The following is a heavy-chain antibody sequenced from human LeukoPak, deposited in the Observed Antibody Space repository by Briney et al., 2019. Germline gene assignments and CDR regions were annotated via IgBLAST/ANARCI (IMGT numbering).Heavy chain of an antibody. V-gene: IGHV3-21*01. D-gene: IGHD3-10*01. J-gene: IGHJ4*02. CDR1: GFTFSSYS. Sequence: GGSLRLSCAASGFTFSSYSMNWVRQAPGKGLEWVSSISSSRSYIYYADSVKGRFTISRDNAKNSLYLQMNSLRAEDTAVYYCARGITMVRGVTRTYYFDYWGQGTLVTVSS. CDR2: ISSSRSYI. CDR3: ARGITMVRGVTRTYYFDY.